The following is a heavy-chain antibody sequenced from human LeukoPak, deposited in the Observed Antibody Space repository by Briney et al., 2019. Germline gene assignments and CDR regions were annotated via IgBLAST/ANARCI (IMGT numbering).Heavy chain of an antibody. Sequence: GGSLRLSCAASGFTFSSCAMHWVRQAPGKGLEWVAVMSNDGSSKFYGDPVKGRFTISRDNSQNTLYLQMNSLRAEDTAVYYCAKDPLIAAAGRWSGWFDPWGQGTLVTVSS. CDR1: GFTFSSCA. CDR2: MSNDGSSK. V-gene: IGHV3-30*18. CDR3: AKDPLIAAAGRWSGWFDP. D-gene: IGHD6-13*01. J-gene: IGHJ5*02.